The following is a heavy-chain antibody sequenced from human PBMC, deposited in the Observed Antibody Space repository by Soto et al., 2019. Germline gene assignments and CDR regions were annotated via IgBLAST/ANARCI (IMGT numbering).Heavy chain of an antibody. CDR1: GFTFSHYA. Sequence: QVQLVESGGGVVHPGRSLRLSCAASGFTFSHYAMHWVRQAPGKGLEWVTLISHDGSNKYYADSVKGRFTISRDDSQNTLYLQMNSLRAEDTAVYYCARERTGFYISYWGQGTLVTVSS. D-gene: IGHD3-9*01. V-gene: IGHV3-30-3*01. CDR3: ARERTGFYISY. CDR2: ISHDGSNK. J-gene: IGHJ4*02.